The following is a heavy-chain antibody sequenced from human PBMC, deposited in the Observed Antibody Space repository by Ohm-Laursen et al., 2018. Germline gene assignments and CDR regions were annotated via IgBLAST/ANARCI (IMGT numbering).Heavy chain of an antibody. D-gene: IGHD1-1*01. CDR1: AFSLSTSGVG. J-gene: IGHJ4*02. CDR2: IYWDDDK. Sequence: PTQTLTLTCTSSAFSLSTSGVGVGWIRQPPGKALEWLALIYWDDDKLYSPSLKSRLTITKDTSKNQVVLTMTNMDPVDTATYYCATGWGGYDYWGQGTLVTVSS. CDR3: ATGWGGYDY. V-gene: IGHV2-5*02.